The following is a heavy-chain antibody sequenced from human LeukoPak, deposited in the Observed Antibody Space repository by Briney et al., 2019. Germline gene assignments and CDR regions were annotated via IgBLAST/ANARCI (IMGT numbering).Heavy chain of an antibody. J-gene: IGHJ4*02. Sequence: GGSLRLSCAASGFTFSSYAMSWVRQAPGKGLEWVSAISGSGGSTYYADSVRGRFTISRDNSKNTLYLQMNSLRAEDTAVYYCAKDLFEYSSSSAFDYWGQGTLVTVSS. CDR1: GFTFSSYA. D-gene: IGHD6-6*01. V-gene: IGHV3-23*01. CDR2: ISGSGGST. CDR3: AKDLFEYSSSSAFDY.